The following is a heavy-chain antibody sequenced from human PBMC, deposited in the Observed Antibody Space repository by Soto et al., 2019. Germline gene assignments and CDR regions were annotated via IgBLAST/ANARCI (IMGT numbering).Heavy chain of an antibody. CDR2: INPNSGGT. CDR1: GYTFTSHV. V-gene: IGHV1-2*04. J-gene: IGHJ6*02. Sequence: ASVKVSCKASGYTFTSHVINWVRQAPGQGLEWMGWINPNSGGTNYAQKFQGWVTMTRDTSISTTYMELSRLRSDDTAVYYCARVELENYYYYGMDVWGQGTTVTVSS. D-gene: IGHD1-1*01. CDR3: ARVELENYYYYGMDV.